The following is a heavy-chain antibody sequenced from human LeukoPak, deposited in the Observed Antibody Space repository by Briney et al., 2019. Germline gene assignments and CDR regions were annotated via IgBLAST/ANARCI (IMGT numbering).Heavy chain of an antibody. CDR3: AGDEGPTVTNPYYYYGMDV. CDR2: ISSSSSTI. V-gene: IGHV3-48*02. Sequence: PGGSLRLSCAASGFTFSSYSMNWVRQAPGKGLEWVSYISSSSSTIYYADSVKGRLTISRDNAKNSLYLQMNSLRDEDTAVYYCAGDEGPTVTNPYYYYGMDVWGQGTTVTVSS. J-gene: IGHJ6*02. CDR1: GFTFSSYS. D-gene: IGHD4-17*01.